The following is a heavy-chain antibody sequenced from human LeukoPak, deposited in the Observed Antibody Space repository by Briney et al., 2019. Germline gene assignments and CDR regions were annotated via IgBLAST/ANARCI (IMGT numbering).Heavy chain of an antibody. V-gene: IGHV3-7*01. CDR3: ASGVLRYFDWLLTPFDY. J-gene: IGHJ4*02. CDR2: IKQDGSEK. Sequence: GGSLRLSCAASGFTFSRYYMTWVRQAPGKGLEWVANIKQDGSEKFYVDSVKGRFTISRDNAKNSLYLQMNSLRAEDTAVYYCASGVLRYFDWLLTPFDYWGQGTLVTVSS. CDR1: GFTFSRYY. D-gene: IGHD3-9*01.